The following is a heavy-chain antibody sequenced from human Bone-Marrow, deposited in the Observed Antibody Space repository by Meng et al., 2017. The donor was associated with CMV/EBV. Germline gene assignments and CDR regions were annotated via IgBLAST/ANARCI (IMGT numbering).Heavy chain of an antibody. V-gene: IGHV1-2*02. CDR1: GYTFTGYY. CDR2: INPNSGGT. D-gene: IGHD3-3*01. Sequence: ASVKVSCKASGYTFTGYYMHWVRQAPGQGLEWMGWINPNSGGTNYAQKFQGRVTMTRDTSISTAYMELSRLRSDDTAAYYCARRRRITIFGVVPRGYFDYWGQGTLVTVSS. CDR3: ARRRRITIFGVVPRGYFDY. J-gene: IGHJ4*02.